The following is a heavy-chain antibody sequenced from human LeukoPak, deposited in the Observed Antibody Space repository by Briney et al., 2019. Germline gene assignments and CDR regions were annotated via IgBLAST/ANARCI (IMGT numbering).Heavy chain of an antibody. J-gene: IGHJ6*02. CDR2: IYYSGST. Sequence: SQTLSLTCTVSGGSISSYYWSWIRQPPGKGLEWIGYIYYSGSTNYNPSLKSRVTISVDTSKNQFSLKLSSVTAADTAVYYCATALRGAYYDILTGYSNGYYYYGMDVWGQGTTVTVSS. D-gene: IGHD3-9*01. CDR1: GGSISSYY. V-gene: IGHV4-59*01. CDR3: ATALRGAYYDILTGYSNGYYYYGMDV.